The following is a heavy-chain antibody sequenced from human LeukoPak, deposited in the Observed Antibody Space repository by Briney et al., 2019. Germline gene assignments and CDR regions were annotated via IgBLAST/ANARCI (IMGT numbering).Heavy chain of an antibody. J-gene: IGHJ4*02. CDR1: GYTFTSSY. CDR2: INPSGGGT. Sequence: ASVKVSCKASGYTFTSSYIHWVRQAPGQGLEWMGIINPSGGGTNYAQRFQGRVTVTRDTSTSAVYMELSSLRSEDTAVYYCARGGSYGSFDYWGQGTLVTVFS. V-gene: IGHV1-46*01. CDR3: ARGGSYGSFDY. D-gene: IGHD5-18*01.